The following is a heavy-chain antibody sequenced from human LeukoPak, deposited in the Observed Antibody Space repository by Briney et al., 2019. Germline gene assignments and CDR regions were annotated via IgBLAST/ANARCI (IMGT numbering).Heavy chain of an antibody. CDR1: GGSISSSSYY. J-gene: IGHJ6*03. Sequence: SETLSLTCTVSGGSISSSSYYWGWIRQPPGKGLEWIGSIYYSGSTYYNPSLKSRVTISVDTSKNQFSLKLSSVTAADTAVYYCARHAVWAVNYYSYMDVWGKGATVTISS. D-gene: IGHD2-8*01. V-gene: IGHV4-39*01. CDR3: ARHAVWAVNYYSYMDV. CDR2: IYYSGST.